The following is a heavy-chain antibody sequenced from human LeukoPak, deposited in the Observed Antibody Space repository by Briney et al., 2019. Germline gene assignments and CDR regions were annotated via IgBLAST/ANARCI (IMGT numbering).Heavy chain of an antibody. J-gene: IGHJ4*02. CDR1: GGTFSSYA. V-gene: IGHV1-69*13. CDR3: ASDILRTIGPLVSVPHFDY. Sequence: ASVKVSCTASGGTFSSYAISWVRQAPGQGLEWMGGIIPIFGTANYAQKFQGRVTITADESTSTAYMELSSLRSEDTAVYYCASDILRTIGPLVSVPHFDYWGQGTLVTVSS. CDR2: IIPIFGTA. D-gene: IGHD3-9*01.